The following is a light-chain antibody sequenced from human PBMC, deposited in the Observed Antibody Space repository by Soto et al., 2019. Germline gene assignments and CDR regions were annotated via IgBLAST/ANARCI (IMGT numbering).Light chain of an antibody. V-gene: IGLV1-44*01. CDR1: SSNIGSNI. Sequence: QSVLTQPPSASGTPGQGVTISCSGSSSNIGSNIVDWYQQLPGTAPKVLIYSTNQRPSGVPDRFSGSKSGTSASLAISGLQSEDDADYYCAAWDDSLNGPVFGGGTQLTVL. J-gene: IGLJ2*01. CDR2: STN. CDR3: AAWDDSLNGPV.